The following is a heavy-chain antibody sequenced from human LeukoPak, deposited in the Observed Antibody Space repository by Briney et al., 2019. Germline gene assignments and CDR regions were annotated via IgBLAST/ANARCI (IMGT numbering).Heavy chain of an antibody. CDR2: IYYSGST. CDR3: ARGTYYYDSSGYWDY. D-gene: IGHD3-22*01. J-gene: IGHJ4*02. Sequence: SETLSLTCTVSGGSISSYYWSWIRQPPGKGLEWIGYIYYSGSTNYNPSLKSQVTISVDTSKNQFSLKLSSVTAADTAVYYCARGTYYYDSSGYWDYWGQGTLVTVSS. V-gene: IGHV4-59*01. CDR1: GGSISSYY.